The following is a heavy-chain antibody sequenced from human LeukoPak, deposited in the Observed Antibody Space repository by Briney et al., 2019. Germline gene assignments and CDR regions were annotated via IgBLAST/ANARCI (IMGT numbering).Heavy chain of an antibody. CDR3: ARLRGRYYGYVDS. CDR2: ISYSEGS. V-gene: IGHV4-59*08. Sequence: PSETLSLTCTVSGASISIDYWSWIRQPPGKGLEWICYISYSEGSNYNPSLESRVTISLDTSKNQFSLKLTSVTATETAVYYCARLRGRYYGYVDSWGQGYLVTVSS. J-gene: IGHJ4*02. D-gene: IGHD1-26*01. CDR1: GASISIDY.